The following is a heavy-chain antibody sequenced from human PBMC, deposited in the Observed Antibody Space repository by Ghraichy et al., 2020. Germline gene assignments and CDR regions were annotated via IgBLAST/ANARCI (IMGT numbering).Heavy chain of an antibody. Sequence: ASVKVSCKVSGYTLTELSMHWVRQAPGKGLEWMGGFDPEDGETIYAQKFQGRVTMTEDTSTDTAYMELSSLRSEDTVVYYCAGAGGGSYLWFDYWGQGTLVTVSS. CDR3: AGAGGGSYLWFDY. CDR2: FDPEDGET. D-gene: IGHD1-26*01. J-gene: IGHJ4*02. CDR1: GYTLTELS. V-gene: IGHV1-24*01.